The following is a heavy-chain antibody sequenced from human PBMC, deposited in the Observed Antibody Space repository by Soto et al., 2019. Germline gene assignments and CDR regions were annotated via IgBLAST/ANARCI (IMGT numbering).Heavy chain of an antibody. V-gene: IGHV4-61*01. CDR2: VYHTGRT. Sequence: SETLSLTCTVSGDSFKIGSYSWSWIRQPPGKGLEWIGYVYHTGRTSYNPSLKSRVSISMDTSKNQFSLNLDSVTAADTAVYFCARDFAYFDSWGQGTLVTVSS. J-gene: IGHJ4*02. CDR3: ARDFAYFDS. D-gene: IGHD3-3*01. CDR1: GDSFKIGSYS.